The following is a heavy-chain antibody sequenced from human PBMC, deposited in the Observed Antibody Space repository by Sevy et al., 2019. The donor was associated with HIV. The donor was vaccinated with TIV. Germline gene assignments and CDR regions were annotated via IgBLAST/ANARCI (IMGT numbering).Heavy chain of an antibody. V-gene: IGHV3-23*01. CDR2: VTRSNT. Sequence: GGSLRLSCTASGFTFSNYVMAWVRQAAGTGLQWISSVTRSNTYYIDSVRGRFTISRDNSKNTLYLQMNSLGADDTAIYYCARELNLGQIVTIEYWGRGSLVTVSS. CDR1: GFTFSNYV. J-gene: IGHJ4*02. CDR3: ARELNLGQIVTIEY. D-gene: IGHD3-16*02.